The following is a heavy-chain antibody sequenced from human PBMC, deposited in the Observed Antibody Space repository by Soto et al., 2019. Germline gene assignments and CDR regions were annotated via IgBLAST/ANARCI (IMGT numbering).Heavy chain of an antibody. CDR3: ARSGYYDILTGYSPVDY. V-gene: IGHV4-59*01. CDR1: GGSISSYY. J-gene: IGHJ4*02. CDR2: IYYSGST. D-gene: IGHD3-9*01. Sequence: SETLSLTCTVSGGSISSYYWSWIRQPPGKGLEWIGYIYYSGSTNYNPSLKSRVTISVDTSKNQFSLKLSSVTAADTAVYYCARSGYYDILTGYSPVDYWGQGTLVTVSS.